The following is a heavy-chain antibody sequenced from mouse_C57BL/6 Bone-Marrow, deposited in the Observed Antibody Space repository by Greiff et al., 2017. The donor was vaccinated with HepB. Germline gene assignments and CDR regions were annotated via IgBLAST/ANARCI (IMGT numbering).Heavy chain of an antibody. D-gene: IGHD2-10*01. Sequence: DVQLVESGGGLVKPGGSLKLSCAASGFTFSSYALSWVRQTPEKRLEWVATIRYGGSYTYYPDNVKGRVTISRDNAKNNLYLQMSHLKSEDTAMYYCARDPLPCGCAYWGQGTLVTVSA. CDR2: IRYGGSYT. CDR1: GFTFSSYA. CDR3: ARDPLPCGCAY. V-gene: IGHV5-4*01. J-gene: IGHJ3*01.